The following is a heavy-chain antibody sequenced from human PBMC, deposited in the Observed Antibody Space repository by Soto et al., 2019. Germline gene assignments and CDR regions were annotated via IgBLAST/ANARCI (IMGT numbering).Heavy chain of an antibody. D-gene: IGHD3-9*01. CDR2: ISGSGGST. J-gene: IGHJ4*02. CDR3: AKDRPPTYYDILTGLFDY. V-gene: IGHV3-23*01. CDR1: GFTFSSYA. Sequence: SLRLSCAASGFTFSSYAMSWVRQAPGKGLEWVSAISGSGGSTYYADSVKGRFTISRDNSKNTLYLQMNSLRAEDTAVYYCAKDRPPTYYDILTGLFDYWGQGTLVTVSS.